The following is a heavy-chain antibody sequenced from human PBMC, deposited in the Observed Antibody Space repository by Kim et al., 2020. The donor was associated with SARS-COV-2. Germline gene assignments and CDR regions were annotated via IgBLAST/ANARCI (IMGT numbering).Heavy chain of an antibody. J-gene: IGHJ6*02. D-gene: IGHD3-10*01. CDR2: ISYDGSNE. V-gene: IGHV3-30*18. CDR1: GFTFSTYG. Sequence: GGSLRLSCAASGFTFSTYGMYWVRQAPGKGLEWVALISYDGSNEYSADNVKGRFTISRDNSKNTLYLQMNSLRAEDTALFYGAKALLRGVDYYYHGMDVWGQVTTVPVSS. CDR3: AKALLRGVDYYYHGMDV.